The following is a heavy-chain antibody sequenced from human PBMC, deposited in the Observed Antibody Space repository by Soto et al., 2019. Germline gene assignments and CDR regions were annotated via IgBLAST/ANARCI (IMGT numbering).Heavy chain of an antibody. Sequence: QVQLHESGPGLVKPSETLSITCTVSGDSISPHYWSWIRQPAGRGLEWLGYIYYNGATNFHPSLRSRLAMSVDTSKNELSLKLTSVTAADTAIYFCVRGMHRKIGLFDLWGQGLLVTVAS. J-gene: IGHJ5*02. CDR1: GDSISPHY. V-gene: IGHV4-59*11. CDR3: VRGMHRKIGLFDL. CDR2: IYYNGAT.